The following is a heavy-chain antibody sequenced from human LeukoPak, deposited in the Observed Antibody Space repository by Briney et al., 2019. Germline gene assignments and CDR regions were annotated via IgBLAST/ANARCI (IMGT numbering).Heavy chain of an antibody. V-gene: IGHV3-21*01. CDR2: ISSSSSYI. CDR1: GFTFSSYN. D-gene: IGHD4-17*01. J-gene: IGHJ4*02. Sequence: GGSLRFSCAASGFTFSSYNMNWVRQAPGKGLEWVSSISSSSSYIYSADSMKGRFTISRDNAKNSLYLQMNSLRAEDTAVYYCARGKITHGNYSPPDYWGQGTLVTVSS. CDR3: ARGKITHGNYSPPDY.